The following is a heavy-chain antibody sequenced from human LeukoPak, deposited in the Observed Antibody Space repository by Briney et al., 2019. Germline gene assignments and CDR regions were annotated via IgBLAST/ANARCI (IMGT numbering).Heavy chain of an antibody. Sequence: QAGGSLRLSCAASGFTFSSYWMSWVRQAPGKGLEWVANIKQDGSEKYYVDSVKGRFTISRDNAKNSLYLQMNSLRAEDTALYYCARANYFYYMDVWGKGTTVTVSS. CDR2: IKQDGSEK. CDR1: GFTFSSYW. J-gene: IGHJ6*03. V-gene: IGHV3-7*03. CDR3: ARANYFYYMDV.